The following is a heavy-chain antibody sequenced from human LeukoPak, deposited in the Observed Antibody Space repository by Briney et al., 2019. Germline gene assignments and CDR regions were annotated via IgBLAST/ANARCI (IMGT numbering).Heavy chain of an antibody. Sequence: SETLSLTCTVSGGSISNFYWSWIRQPPGKGLEWIGYIDDSGITRYNPSLKSRVTISVDTSKNQFSLKLSSVTAADTAVYYCARHTTGYCSGGSCPYYFDYWGQGTLVTVSS. CDR2: IDDSGIT. J-gene: IGHJ4*02. V-gene: IGHV4-59*08. CDR1: GGSISNFY. CDR3: ARHTTGYCSGGSCPYYFDY. D-gene: IGHD2-15*01.